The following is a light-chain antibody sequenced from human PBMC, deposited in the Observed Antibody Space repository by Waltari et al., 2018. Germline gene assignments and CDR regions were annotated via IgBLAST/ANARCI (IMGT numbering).Light chain of an antibody. CDR1: QAFSRSY. CDR2: GAS. Sequence: DIELPSSTVTQTLSPGDGAPSSCSATQAFSRSYLAGYQQRPGQAPRLLIYGASTRATGIPDRFSGSGSGTVFTLNISRLAPEDSAVYYCQQYGASPTFGQGTRLEIK. CDR3: QQYGASPT. V-gene: IGKV3-20*01. J-gene: IGKJ5*01.